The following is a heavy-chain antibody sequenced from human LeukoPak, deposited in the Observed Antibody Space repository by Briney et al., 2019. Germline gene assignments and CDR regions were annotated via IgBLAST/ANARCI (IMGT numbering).Heavy chain of an antibody. Sequence: GESLKISCKGSGYSFTSYWIGWVRQMPGKGLEWMGIIYPGDFDIRYSPSFQGQVTISADKSISTAYLQWSSLKASDTVMYYCASTGSSAPGAFDIWGQGTMVTVSS. V-gene: IGHV5-51*01. CDR2: IYPGDFDI. CDR1: GYSFTSYW. CDR3: ASTGSSAPGAFDI. J-gene: IGHJ3*02. D-gene: IGHD1-26*01.